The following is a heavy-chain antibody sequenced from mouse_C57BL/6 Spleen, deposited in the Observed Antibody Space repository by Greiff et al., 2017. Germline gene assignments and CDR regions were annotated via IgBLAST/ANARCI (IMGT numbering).Heavy chain of an antibody. D-gene: IGHD1-1*01. Sequence: VQLQQSGAELVRPGASVTLSCKASGYTFTDYEMHWVKQTPVHGLEWIGAIDPETGGTAYNQKFKGKAILTADKSSSTAYMEIRSLTSEDSAVYYCTRTGGRSDYWGQGTTLTVSS. J-gene: IGHJ2*01. CDR2: IDPETGGT. CDR3: TRTGGRSDY. V-gene: IGHV1-15*01. CDR1: GYTFTDYE.